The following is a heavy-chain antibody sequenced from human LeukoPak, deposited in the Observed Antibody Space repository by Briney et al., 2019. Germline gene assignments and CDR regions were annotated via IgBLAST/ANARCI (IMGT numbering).Heavy chain of an antibody. CDR1: GGPIISHY. Sequence: SETLSLTCSVSGGPIISHYWSWIRQPPGKGLEWIGYISNSGSTDYNPSLRSRVTISINTSKSQFYLRLSSVTAADSAVYYCVRDVLEGYYSYYYMDVWGRGTTVTVSS. V-gene: IGHV4-59*11. J-gene: IGHJ6*03. CDR3: VRDVLEGYYSYYYMDV. CDR2: ISNSGST. D-gene: IGHD1-1*01.